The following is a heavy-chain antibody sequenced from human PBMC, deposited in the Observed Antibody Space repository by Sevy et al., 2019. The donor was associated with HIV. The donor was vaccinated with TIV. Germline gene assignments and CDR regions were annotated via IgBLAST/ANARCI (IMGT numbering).Heavy chain of an antibody. CDR1: GFTFSRYS. J-gene: IGHJ6*02. CDR2: ISSSSSYI. D-gene: IGHD3-16*01. V-gene: IGHV3-21*01. CDR3: AREEGFGGYYYYGMDV. Sequence: GGSLRLSCAASGFTFSRYSMNWVRQAPGKGLEWVSSISSSSSYIYYADSVKGRFTISRDNAKNSLYLQMNSLRAEDTAVYYCAREEGFGGYYYYGMDVWGQGTTVTVSS.